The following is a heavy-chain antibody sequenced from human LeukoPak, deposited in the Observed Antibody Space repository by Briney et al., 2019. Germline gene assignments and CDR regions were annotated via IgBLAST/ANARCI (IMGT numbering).Heavy chain of an antibody. CDR2: ISHSGGNT. D-gene: IGHD6-19*01. Sequence: PGGSLRLSCAASGFIFYSYALSWVRQAPGKGLEWVSAISHSGGNTYYADSVKGRFSISRDNSRNTLYLQMNSLRADDTAVYYCAKEGSSAWYGDPLDYWGQGTLVTVSS. V-gene: IGHV3-23*01. J-gene: IGHJ4*02. CDR1: GFIFYSYA. CDR3: AKEGSSAWYGDPLDY.